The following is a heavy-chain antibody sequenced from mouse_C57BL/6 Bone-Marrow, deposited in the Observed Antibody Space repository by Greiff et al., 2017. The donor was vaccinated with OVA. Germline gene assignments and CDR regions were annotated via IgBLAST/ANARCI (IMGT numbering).Heavy chain of an antibody. CDR2: INPYNGGT. D-gene: IGHD2-4*01. Sequence: VQLQQSGPVLVKPGASVKMSCKASGYTFTDYYMNWVKQSHGKSLEWIGVINPYNGGTSYNQKFKGKATLTVDKSCSTAYMELNSLTSEDSAVYYCARWGYYDYARFAYWGQGTLVTVSA. V-gene: IGHV1-19*01. J-gene: IGHJ3*01. CDR3: ARWGYYDYARFAY. CDR1: GYTFTDYY.